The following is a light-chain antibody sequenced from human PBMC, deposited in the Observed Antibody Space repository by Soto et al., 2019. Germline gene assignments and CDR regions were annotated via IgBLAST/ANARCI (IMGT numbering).Light chain of an antibody. CDR2: AAS. Sequence: EIVLTQSPGTLSLSPGERATLSCRASQGVGNSSLAWYQQKPGQAPRLLIYAASSRATGIPDRFSGSGSGTDFTLTISRLEPEDFAVYYCQQYAGSPWTFGQGTKVEIK. CDR1: QGVGNSS. V-gene: IGKV3-20*01. CDR3: QQYAGSPWT. J-gene: IGKJ1*01.